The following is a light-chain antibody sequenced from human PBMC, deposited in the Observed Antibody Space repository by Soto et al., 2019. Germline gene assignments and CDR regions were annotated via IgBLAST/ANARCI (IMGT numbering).Light chain of an antibody. V-gene: IGLV3-21*04. CDR3: QVWDSGSDHVV. CDR1: DIGSKS. CDR2: YDR. J-gene: IGLJ2*01. Sequence: SYELTQPPSVSVAPGKTARITCGESDIGSKSVHWYLQKPGQAPVLVIYYDRHRPSAIPGRFSGSYSGNTATLTLSRVEAWYEADYYCQVWDSGSDHVVFGGGTKLTVL.